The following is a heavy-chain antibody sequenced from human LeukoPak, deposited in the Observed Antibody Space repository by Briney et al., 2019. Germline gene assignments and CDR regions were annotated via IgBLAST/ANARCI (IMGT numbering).Heavy chain of an antibody. CDR1: GFTFSSYE. J-gene: IGHJ5*02. D-gene: IGHD2-2*01. V-gene: IGHV3-48*03. Sequence: PGGSLRLSCAASGFTFSSYEMNWVRQAPGKGLEWVSYISSSGSTIYYADSVKGRFTISRDNAKNSLYLQMNSLRAEDTAVYYCARDKGGSEYQLLGNWFDPWGQGTLVTVSS. CDR3: ARDKGGSEYQLLGNWFDP. CDR2: ISSSGSTI.